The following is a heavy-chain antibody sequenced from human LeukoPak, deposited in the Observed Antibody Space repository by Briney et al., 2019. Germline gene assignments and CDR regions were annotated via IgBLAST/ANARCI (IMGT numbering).Heavy chain of an antibody. J-gene: IGHJ4*02. CDR1: GGSISGFY. CDR3: ARLSSSNFDY. Sequence: SETLSLTCTVSGGSISGFYWSWIRQPPGKGLEWIGYIYYTGSTNYNPSLKSRVTISVDTSKNQFSLKLSSVTAADTAVYYCARLSSSNFDYWGQGTLVTVSS. CDR2: IYYTGST. D-gene: IGHD6-13*01. V-gene: IGHV4-59*08.